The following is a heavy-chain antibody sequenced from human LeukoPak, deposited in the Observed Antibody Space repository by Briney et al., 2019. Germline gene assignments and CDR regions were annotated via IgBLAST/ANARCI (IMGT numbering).Heavy chain of an antibody. Sequence: GGSLRLSCAASGFTFNSYSMNWVRQAPGKGLEWVSSISSSSSYIYYADSLKGRFTISRDNAKNSLYLQMNSLRADDTAVYYCARVGSAYPSYFDHWGQGTLVIVSS. CDR2: ISSSSSYI. V-gene: IGHV3-21*03. CDR1: GFTFNSYS. D-gene: IGHD6-19*01. J-gene: IGHJ4*02. CDR3: ARVGSAYPSYFDH.